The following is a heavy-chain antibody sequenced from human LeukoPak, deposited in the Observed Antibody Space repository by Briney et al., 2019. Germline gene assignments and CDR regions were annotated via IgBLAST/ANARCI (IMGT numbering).Heavy chain of an antibody. Sequence: SVKVSCKASGGTFSSYAISWVRQAPGQGFEWMGRIIPIFGTANYAQKFQGRVTITTDESTSTAYMELSSLRSEDTAVYYCARDPFGGSYQQDYYMDVWGKGTTVTVSS. D-gene: IGHD1-26*01. CDR2: IIPIFGTA. J-gene: IGHJ6*03. CDR1: GGTFSSYA. CDR3: ARDPFGGSYQQDYYMDV. V-gene: IGHV1-69*05.